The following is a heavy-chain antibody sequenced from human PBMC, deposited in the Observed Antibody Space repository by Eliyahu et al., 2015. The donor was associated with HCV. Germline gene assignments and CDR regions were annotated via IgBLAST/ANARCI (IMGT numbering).Heavy chain of an antibody. D-gene: IGHD2-15*01. CDR2: ILYDGSKK. V-gene: IGHV3-30*18. CDR1: GFXISSHH. J-gene: IGHJ6*02. Sequence: QVQLVESGGGVVQPGTSLRLXCAASGFXISSHHMYRGRQGPGKGVEGVAVILYDGSKKYYADSVNGRFVISRDNSNNTLYLRMNNVRRDDTAMYYCANVVRNYYHMDVWGQGTTVTVSS. CDR3: ANVVRNYYHMDV.